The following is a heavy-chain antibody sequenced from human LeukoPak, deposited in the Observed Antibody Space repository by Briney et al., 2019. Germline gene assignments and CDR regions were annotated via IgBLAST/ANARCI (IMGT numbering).Heavy chain of an antibody. Sequence: GESLKISCKGSGYSFTNYWIGWVRQMPGKGLEWMGIIYPGDSDTTYSPSFQGQVTISADKSISTAYLQWNSLEASDTAMYYCARESTRGVLRILVWGQGTTVIVAS. CDR1: GYSFTNYW. CDR3: ARESTRGVLRILV. D-gene: IGHD3-3*01. V-gene: IGHV5-51*01. J-gene: IGHJ6*02. CDR2: IYPGDSDT.